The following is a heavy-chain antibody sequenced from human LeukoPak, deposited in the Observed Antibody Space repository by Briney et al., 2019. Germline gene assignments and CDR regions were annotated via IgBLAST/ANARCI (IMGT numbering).Heavy chain of an antibody. D-gene: IGHD1-1*01. CDR1: GYTFTGYY. CDR2: INPNSGGT. V-gene: IGHV1-2*02. J-gene: IGHJ5*02. Sequence: ASVKVSCKASGYTFTGYYMHWVRQAPGQGLEWMGWINPNSGGTNYAQKFQGRVTMTRDTSISTAYMELSRLRSDDTAVYYCARQLETTGGWFDPWGQGTLATVSS. CDR3: ARQLETTGGWFDP.